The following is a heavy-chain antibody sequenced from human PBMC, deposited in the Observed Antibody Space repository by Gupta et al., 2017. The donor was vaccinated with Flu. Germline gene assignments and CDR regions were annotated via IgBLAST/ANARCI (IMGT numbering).Heavy chain of an antibody. CDR2: ITGACGNT. J-gene: IGHJ6*02. CDR3: ASDDDLSHYYRGMDV. V-gene: IGHV3-23*01. D-gene: IGHD3-10*01. Sequence: QAPGKGLESVSCITGACGNTYHAYSVKGRFTISSDYPKSTLFLHLNILRADDTAVYYCASDDDLSHYYRGMDVWGQGTKVTVSS.